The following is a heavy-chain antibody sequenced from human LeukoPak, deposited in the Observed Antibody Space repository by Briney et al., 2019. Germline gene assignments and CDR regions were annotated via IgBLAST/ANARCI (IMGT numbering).Heavy chain of an antibody. CDR3: ARATPNYSGSSYYYYYYMDV. Sequence: ASVKVSCKASGYTFTRYDINWVRQATGQGLEWMGWMNPNSGNTGYAQKFQGRVTMTRNTSISTAYMELSSLRSEDTAVYYCARATPNYSGSSYYYYYYMDVWGKGTTVTVSS. J-gene: IGHJ6*03. D-gene: IGHD1-26*01. CDR2: MNPNSGNT. V-gene: IGHV1-8*01. CDR1: GYTFTRYD.